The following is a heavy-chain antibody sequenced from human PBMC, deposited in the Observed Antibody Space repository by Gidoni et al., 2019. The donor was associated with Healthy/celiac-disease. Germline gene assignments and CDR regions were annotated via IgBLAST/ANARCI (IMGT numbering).Heavy chain of an antibody. D-gene: IGHD3-16*01. CDR3: ARGGRVFDLGDFDY. CDR2: INHSGST. Sequence: QVQLQQWGAGLLKPSETLSLTCAVYGGSFSAYYWGWIRQPPGKGLEWIGEINHSGSTNYNPSLKSLVTLSVDTSKNQFSLKLSSVTAADTAVYYCARGGRVFDLGDFDYWGQGTLVTVSS. J-gene: IGHJ4*02. CDR1: GGSFSAYY. V-gene: IGHV4-34*01.